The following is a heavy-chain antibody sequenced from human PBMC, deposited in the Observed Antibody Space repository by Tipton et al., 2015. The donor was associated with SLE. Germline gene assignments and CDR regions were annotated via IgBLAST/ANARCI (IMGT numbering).Heavy chain of an antibody. CDR2: ISAYNGNT. CDR3: ATNSKIVATARGRRDGYPYYFDY. J-gene: IGHJ4*02. V-gene: IGHV1-18*01. D-gene: IGHD5-12*01. Sequence: QLVQSGAEVKKPGASVKVSCKASGYTFTSYGISWVRQAPGQGLEWMGWISAYNGNTNYAQKLQGRVTMTTDTSTSTAYMELRSLRSDDTAVYYCATNSKIVATARGRRDGYPYYFDYWGQGTLVTVSS. CDR1: GYTFTSYG.